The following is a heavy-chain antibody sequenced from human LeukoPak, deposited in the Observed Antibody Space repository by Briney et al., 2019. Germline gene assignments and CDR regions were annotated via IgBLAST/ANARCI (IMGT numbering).Heavy chain of an antibody. CDR3: ARVLRAASWRSYDY. J-gene: IGHJ4*02. D-gene: IGHD6-25*01. CDR2: IYYSGST. CDR1: GGSISSGGYY. V-gene: IGHV4-31*03. Sequence: PSETLSLTCTVSGGSISSGGYYWSWIRQHPGKGLEWIGYIYYSGSTYYNPSLKSRVTISVDTSKNQFSLKLSSVTAADTAVYYCARVLRAASWRSYDYWGQGSLVTVSS.